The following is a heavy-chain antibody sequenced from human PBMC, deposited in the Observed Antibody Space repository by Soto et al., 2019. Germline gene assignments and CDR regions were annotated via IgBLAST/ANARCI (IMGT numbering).Heavy chain of an antibody. V-gene: IGHV3-53*01. J-gene: IGHJ5*02. CDR3: ARDHRAHWFDP. CDR2: IYSGGST. CDR1: GFTVSSNY. Sequence: GGSLRLSCAASGFTVSSNYMSWVRQAPGKGLEWVSVIYSGGSTYYADSVKGRFTISRDNSKNTLYLQMNSLRAEDTAVYYCARDHRAHWFDPWGQGTLVTVSS.